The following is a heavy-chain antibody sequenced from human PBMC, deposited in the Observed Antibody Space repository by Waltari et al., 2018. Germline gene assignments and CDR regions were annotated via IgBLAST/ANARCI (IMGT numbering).Heavy chain of an antibody. CDR3: AGTTWRFGNNIDS. J-gene: IGHJ4*02. Sequence: QVDLQQAGPGLVRPSETLSLTCSVSGGFISSHYWSWIRQSPGKGLEWIGFIYYGGDKNYNPSFKSRVTRSVDTSKSQVSLVLTSVTAADTAVYFCAGTTWRFGNNIDSWGQGTLVTVSS. D-gene: IGHD3-3*01. CDR2: IYYGGDK. V-gene: IGHV4-59*11. CDR1: GGFISSHY.